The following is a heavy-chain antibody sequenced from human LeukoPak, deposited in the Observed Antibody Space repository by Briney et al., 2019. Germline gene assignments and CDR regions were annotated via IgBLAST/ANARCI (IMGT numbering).Heavy chain of an antibody. CDR3: ASRIKLWSRGRSDAFDI. Sequence: ASVKASGKASEYTFTNYDINWVRQATGQGLGWMGWMNPNRSNTGHAPKFHDRVTITRNTSISTTYKGPGSLRSEDTAVYYCASRIKLWSRGRSDAFDIWGQGTMVTVSS. J-gene: IGHJ3*02. CDR1: EYTFTNYD. CDR2: MNPNRSNT. D-gene: IGHD5-18*01. V-gene: IGHV1-8*03.